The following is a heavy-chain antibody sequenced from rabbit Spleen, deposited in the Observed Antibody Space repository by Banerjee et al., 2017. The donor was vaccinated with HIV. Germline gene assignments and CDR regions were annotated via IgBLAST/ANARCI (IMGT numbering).Heavy chain of an antibody. J-gene: IGHJ3*01. V-gene: IGHV1S40*01. CDR3: ARGYTDYATSRLDL. Sequence: QSLEESGGGLVKPGGTLTLTCTVSGFSFSNNVYMCWVRQAPGKGLEWIACINAVTGKAVYASWAKGRFTISRSSSTTVTLQMTSLTAADTATYFCARGYTDYATSRLDLWGPGTLVTVS. D-gene: IGHD6-1*01. CDR1: GFSFSNNVY. CDR2: INAVTGKA.